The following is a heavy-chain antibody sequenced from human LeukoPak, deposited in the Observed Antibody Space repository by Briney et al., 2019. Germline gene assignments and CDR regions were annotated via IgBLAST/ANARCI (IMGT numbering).Heavy chain of an antibody. J-gene: IGHJ3*02. Sequence: ASECLSLTCTVSGGSISSYYWSWIRQHPGKGLEWIGYTYYIRNTYYNPSLKSRVTISVDTSKNQFSLKLSSVPAADTAVYYCARDRREYYDSSRYPHDDFDIWGQGTMVTVSS. V-gene: IGHV4-59*06. CDR3: ARDRREYYDSSRYPHDDFDI. D-gene: IGHD3-22*01. CDR1: GGSISSYY. CDR2: TYYIRNT.